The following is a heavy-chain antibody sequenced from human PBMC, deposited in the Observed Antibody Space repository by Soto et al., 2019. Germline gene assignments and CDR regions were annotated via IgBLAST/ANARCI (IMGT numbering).Heavy chain of an antibody. J-gene: IGHJ3*02. D-gene: IGHD5-18*01. CDR1: GGSISSGGYY. CDR2: IYYSGST. V-gene: IGHV4-31*03. Sequence: SETLSLTCTVSGGSISSGGYYWSWIRQHPGKGLEWIGYIYYSGSTYYNPSLKSRVTISVDTSKNQFSLKLSSVTAADTAVYYCARERLDTAKHPRAFDIWGQGTMVTVSS. CDR3: ARERLDTAKHPRAFDI.